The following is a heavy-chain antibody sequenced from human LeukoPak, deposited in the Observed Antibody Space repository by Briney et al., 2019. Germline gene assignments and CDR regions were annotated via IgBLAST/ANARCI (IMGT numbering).Heavy chain of an antibody. J-gene: IGHJ4*02. CDR2: INPNSGGT. D-gene: IGHD3-22*01. CDR3: ARTYYYASSGPVTEY. Sequence: ASVKLSCKASGYTFTGYYMHCVRQAPGQGREWMGWINPNSGGTNYAQNFQGRVTMTRDTSISTPYMELSRLRYDEPAVYYCARTYYYASSGPVTEYWGQGTLVTVSS. CDR1: GYTFTGYY. V-gene: IGHV1-2*02.